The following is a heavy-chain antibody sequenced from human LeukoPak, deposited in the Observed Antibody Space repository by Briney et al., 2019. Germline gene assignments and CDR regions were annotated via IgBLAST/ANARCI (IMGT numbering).Heavy chain of an antibody. CDR3: ARDTTLDSSGYYSYFDY. D-gene: IGHD3-22*01. J-gene: IGHJ4*02. CDR2: ISYDRSNK. CDR1: GFTFSSYA. Sequence: PGGSLRLSCAASGFTFSSYAMHWVRQAPGKGLEWVAVISYDRSNKYYADSVKGRFTISRDNSKNTLYLQMNSLRAEDTAVYYCARDTTLDSSGYYSYFDYWGQGTLVTVSS. V-gene: IGHV3-30-3*01.